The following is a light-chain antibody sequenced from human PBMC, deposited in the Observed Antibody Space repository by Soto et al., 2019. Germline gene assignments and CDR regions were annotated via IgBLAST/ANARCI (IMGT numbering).Light chain of an antibody. CDR3: MQPLQSWT. CDR1: QSLLHSNGYNY. CDR2: LGS. J-gene: IGKJ1*01. Sequence: DIVMTQSPLSLPVTPGEPASISCRSSQSLLHSNGYNYLDWYLQKPGQSPQLLIYLGSNRASGVPDRFSGSGSGTDFTLKIRRVEDEDVGVYYCMQPLQSWTFGQGTKVEIK. V-gene: IGKV2-28*01.